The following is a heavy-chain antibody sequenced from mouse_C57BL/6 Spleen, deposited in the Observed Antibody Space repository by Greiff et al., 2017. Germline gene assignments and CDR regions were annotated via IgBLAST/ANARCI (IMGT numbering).Heavy chain of an antibody. Sequence: QVQLQQSGAELARPGASVKMSCKASGYTFTSYTMHWVKQRPGQGLEWIGYINPSSGYTKYNQKFKDKATLTADKSSSTAYMQLSSLTSEDSAVYYCARRDITTVVFDYWGQGTTLTVSS. J-gene: IGHJ2*01. D-gene: IGHD1-1*01. CDR3: ARRDITTVVFDY. V-gene: IGHV1-4*01. CDR1: GYTFTSYT. CDR2: INPSSGYT.